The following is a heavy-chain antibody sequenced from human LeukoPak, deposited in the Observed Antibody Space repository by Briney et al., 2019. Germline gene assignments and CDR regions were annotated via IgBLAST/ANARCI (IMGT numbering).Heavy chain of an antibody. D-gene: IGHD5-12*01. CDR2: IKQDGSEK. J-gene: IGHJ3*02. CDR3: ARDNGPSGYDAFDI. CDR1: GFTFSTSW. Sequence: GGSLRLSCAASGFTFSTSWMTWVRQAPGKGLEWVANIKQDGSEKFCVDSVKGRFTTSRDNAKNSLHLQMNSLRAEDTAVYYCARDNGPSGYDAFDIWGQGTMVTASS. V-gene: IGHV3-7*01.